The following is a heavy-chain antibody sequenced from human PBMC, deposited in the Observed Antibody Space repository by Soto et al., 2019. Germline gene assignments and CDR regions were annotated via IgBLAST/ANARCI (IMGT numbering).Heavy chain of an antibody. V-gene: IGHV1-69*01. CDR2: IIPIFGTA. D-gene: IGHD3-22*01. CDR3: ARDALRNYYDSSGYMDY. J-gene: IGHJ4*02. CDR1: GGTFSSYA. Sequence: QVQLVQSGAEVKKPGSSVKVSCKASGGTFSSYAISWVRQAPGQGLEWMGGIIPIFGTANYAQKFQGRVTITADESMSTAYMELSSLRSEDTAVYYCARDALRNYYDSSGYMDYWGQGTLVTVSS.